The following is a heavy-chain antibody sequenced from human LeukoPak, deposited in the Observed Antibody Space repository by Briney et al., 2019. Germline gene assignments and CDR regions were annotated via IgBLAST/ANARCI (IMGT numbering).Heavy chain of an antibody. Sequence: AESLKISCNGSGYSFTTHWIAWVRQMPGKGLEWMGIIFPGDSDTTYSPSFAGQVTISGDKSISTAYLQWSSMKASDTAMYYCARRAKTFLNGFDIWGQGTMVTVSS. D-gene: IGHD2/OR15-2a*01. CDR3: ARRAKTFLNGFDI. CDR1: GYSFTTHW. J-gene: IGHJ3*02. V-gene: IGHV5-51*01. CDR2: IFPGDSDT.